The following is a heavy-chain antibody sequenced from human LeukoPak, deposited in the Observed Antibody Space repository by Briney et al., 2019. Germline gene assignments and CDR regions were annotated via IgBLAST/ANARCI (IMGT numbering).Heavy chain of an antibody. CDR1: GFTFSNYA. J-gene: IGHJ4*02. V-gene: IGHV3-23*01. D-gene: IGHD3-9*01. Sequence: GGSLRLSCAAPGFTFSNYAMSWVRQAPGKGLEWVSAILGSGGSTYYADSVKGRFTVSRDNSKSTLYLQMNSLRAEDTALYYCARWGDYDVLTGYYVPDYWGQGTLVTVSS. CDR2: ILGSGGST. CDR3: ARWGDYDVLTGYYVPDY.